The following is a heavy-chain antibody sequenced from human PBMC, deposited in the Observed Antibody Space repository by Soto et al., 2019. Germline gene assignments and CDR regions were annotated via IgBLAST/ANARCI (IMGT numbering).Heavy chain of an antibody. J-gene: IGHJ6*03. D-gene: IGHD5-18*01. CDR2: IGTAGDT. CDR1: GFAFSSYD. Sequence: GGSLRLSCAASGFAFSSYDMHWVRQATGKGLEWVSAIGTAGDTYYPGSVKGRFTISRENAKNSLYLQMNSLRAGDTAVYYCARDRGYSYGSGYMDVWGKGTTVTVSS. V-gene: IGHV3-13*01. CDR3: ARDRGYSYGSGYMDV.